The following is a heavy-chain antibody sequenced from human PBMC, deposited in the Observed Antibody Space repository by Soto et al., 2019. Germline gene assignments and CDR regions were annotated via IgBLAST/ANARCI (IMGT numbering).Heavy chain of an antibody. Sequence: PSETLSLTCTVSGGSISSGDYYWSWIRQPPGKGLEWIGYIYYSGSTYYNPSLKSRVSISLDTSKNQFSLKLSSVTAADTAVYYCASHDYAHYGMDVWGQGTTVTVSS. CDR3: ASHDYAHYGMDV. CDR2: IYYSGST. CDR1: GGSISSGDYY. D-gene: IGHD3-16*01. V-gene: IGHV4-30-4*01. J-gene: IGHJ6*02.